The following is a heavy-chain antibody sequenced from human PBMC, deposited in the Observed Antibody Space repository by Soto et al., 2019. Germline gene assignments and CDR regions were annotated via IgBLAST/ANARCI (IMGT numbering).Heavy chain of an antibody. Sequence: SETLSLTCTVSGGSISGRDYYWGWIRQPPGKGLEWIGSIYYSGTTFYDPSLKSRLFMSVDTSKNQFSLRLSSVTAADTAVYYCARQARGGILSDFDYWGQGTLVTVSS. D-gene: IGHD3-10*01. CDR1: GGSISGRDYY. J-gene: IGHJ4*02. CDR3: ARQARGGILSDFDY. CDR2: IYYSGTT. V-gene: IGHV4-39*01.